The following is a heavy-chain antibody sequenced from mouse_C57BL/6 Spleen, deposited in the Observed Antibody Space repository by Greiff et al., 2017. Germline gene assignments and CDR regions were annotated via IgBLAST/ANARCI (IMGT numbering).Heavy chain of an antibody. Sequence: QVQLQQSGAELVKPGASVKISCKASGYAFSSYRMNWVKQRPGRGLEWIGRIDPNSGGTKYNETFKSKATLTVDKPSSTAYMQRSSLSSDDAAVYYCSRTASDGSIDYWGQGTTLTVSS. CDR2: IDPNSGGT. CDR1: GYAFSSYR. CDR3: SRTASDGSIDY. V-gene: IGHV1-72*01. D-gene: IGHD1-1*01. J-gene: IGHJ4*01.